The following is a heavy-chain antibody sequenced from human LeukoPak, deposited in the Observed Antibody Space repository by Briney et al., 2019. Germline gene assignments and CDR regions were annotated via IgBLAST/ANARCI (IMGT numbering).Heavy chain of an antibody. D-gene: IGHD2-15*01. Sequence: PGGSLRLSCAASGFTFSTYAMHWVRQAPGKGLQWVAYTSFDGTNKHYADSVKGRLTVSRDNSQNTLYLQIDSLRPEDTAIYYCARVHLGGGHARADYWGQGTLVTVSS. CDR1: GFTFSTYA. CDR3: ARVHLGGGHARADY. V-gene: IGHV3-30*04. CDR2: TSFDGTNK. J-gene: IGHJ4*02.